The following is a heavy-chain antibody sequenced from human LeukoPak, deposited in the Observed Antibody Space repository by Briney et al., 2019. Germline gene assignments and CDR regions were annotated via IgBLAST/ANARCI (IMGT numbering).Heavy chain of an antibody. CDR3: ARSHILVWFGELNYMDV. V-gene: IGHV7-4-1*02. J-gene: IGHJ6*03. Sequence: ASVKVSCKASGYTFTSYAMNWVRQAPGQGLEWMGWINTNTGNPTYAQGFTGRFVFSLDTSVSTAYLQISSLKAEDTAVYYCARSHILVWFGELNYMDVWGKGTTVTVSS. D-gene: IGHD3-10*01. CDR2: INTNTGNP. CDR1: GYTFTSYA.